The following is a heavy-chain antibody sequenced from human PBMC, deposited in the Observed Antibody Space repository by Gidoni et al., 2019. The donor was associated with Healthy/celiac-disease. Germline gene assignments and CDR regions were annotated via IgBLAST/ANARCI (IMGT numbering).Heavy chain of an antibody. CDR3: ARDRRTGTVVPAAIFDY. CDR2: IYYSGST. D-gene: IGHD2-2*01. V-gene: IGHV4-39*07. CDR1: GGSISSSSYY. J-gene: IGHJ4*02. Sequence: QLQLQESGPGLVKPSETLSLTCTVSGGSISSSSYYWGWIRQPPGKGLEWIGSIYYSGSTYYNPSLKSRVTISVDTSKNQFSLKLSSVTAADTAVYYCARDRRTGTVVPAAIFDYWGQGTLVTVSS.